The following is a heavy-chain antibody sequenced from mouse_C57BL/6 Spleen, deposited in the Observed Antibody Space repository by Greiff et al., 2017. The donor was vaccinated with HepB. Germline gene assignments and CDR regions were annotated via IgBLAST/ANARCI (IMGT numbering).Heavy chain of an antibody. CDR2: INPYNGGT. V-gene: IGHV1-19*01. Sequence: EVQLQQSGPVLVKPGASVKMSCKASGYTFTDYYMNWVKQSHGKSLEWIGVINPYNGGTSYNQKFKGKATLTVDKSSSTAYMELNSLTSEVSAVYYCAREYGNPAWFAYWGQGTLVTVSA. CDR3: AREYGNPAWFAY. J-gene: IGHJ3*01. D-gene: IGHD2-10*02. CDR1: GYTFTDYY.